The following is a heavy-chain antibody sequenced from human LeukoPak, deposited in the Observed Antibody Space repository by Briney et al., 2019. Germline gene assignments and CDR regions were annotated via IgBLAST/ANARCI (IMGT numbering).Heavy chain of an antibody. D-gene: IGHD6-6*01. CDR1: GGSISSGGYY. V-gene: IGHV4-31*03. J-gene: IGHJ4*02. CDR3: ARIERSSYSLGFDY. CDR2: IYYSGTS. Sequence: PSQTLSLTCTVSGGSISSGGYYWSWIRQHPGKGLEWIGHIYYSGTSFYNPSLTSRVTISVDTSKSQFSLKLTSVNDADTAVYYCARIERSSYSLGFDYWGQGSLVTVSS.